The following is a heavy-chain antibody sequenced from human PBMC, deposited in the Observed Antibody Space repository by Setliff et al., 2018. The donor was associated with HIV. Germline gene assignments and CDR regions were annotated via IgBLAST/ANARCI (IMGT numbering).Heavy chain of an antibody. CDR3: AKDDRYYYDTSDSPSNWFDP. J-gene: IGHJ5*02. D-gene: IGHD3-22*01. V-gene: IGHV1-8*02. Sequence: ASVKVSCKASGYTFTSYDINWVRQAAGQGLQWVGWMNPNSGNTGYAQMFQGRVTMTRDTSTHTVYMELSSLRSEDTAVYYCAKDDRYYYDTSDSPSNWFDPWGQGSLVTVSS. CDR2: MNPNSGNT. CDR1: GYTFTSYD.